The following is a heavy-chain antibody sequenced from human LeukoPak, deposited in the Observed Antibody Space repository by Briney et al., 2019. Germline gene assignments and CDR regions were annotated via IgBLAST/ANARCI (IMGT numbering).Heavy chain of an antibody. D-gene: IGHD4-17*01. CDR2: IYHSGST. V-gene: IGHV4-30-2*01. CDR3: ATRDYGDYVYFDY. CDR1: GGSISSGGYY. J-gene: IGHJ4*02. Sequence: SQTLSLTCTVSGGSISSGGYYWSWIRQPPGKGLEWIGYIYHSGSTYYNPSLKSRVTISVDRSKNQFSLKLSSVTAADTAVYYCATRDYGDYVYFDYWGQGTLVTVSS.